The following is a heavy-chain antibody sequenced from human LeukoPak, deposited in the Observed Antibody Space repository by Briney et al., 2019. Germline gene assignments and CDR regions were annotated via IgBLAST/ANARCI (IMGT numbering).Heavy chain of an antibody. J-gene: IGHJ3*02. Sequence: GGSLRLSCAASGFTFSTYTMNWVRQGPGKGLDWVSAISGSGDRTYYVDSVRGRFTISRDNSKNTLYLQMNSLRAEDTAVYYCAKDRSGFNAFDIWGQGTMVTVSS. CDR3: AKDRSGFNAFDI. V-gene: IGHV3-23*01. D-gene: IGHD2-15*01. CDR1: GFTFSTYT. CDR2: ISGSGDRT.